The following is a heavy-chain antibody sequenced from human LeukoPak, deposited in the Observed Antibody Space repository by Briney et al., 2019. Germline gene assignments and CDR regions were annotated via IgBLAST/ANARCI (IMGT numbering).Heavy chain of an antibody. CDR3: AKLPIAVAGGNFDY. D-gene: IGHD6-19*01. CDR2: ISYDGSNK. CDR1: GFTFSSYG. Sequence: GGSLRLSCEASGFTFSSYGMHWVRQAPGKGLEWVAVISYDGSNKYYADSVKGRFTISRDNSKNTLYLQMNSLRAEDTAVYYCAKLPIAVAGGNFDYWGQGTLVTVSS. J-gene: IGHJ4*02. V-gene: IGHV3-30*18.